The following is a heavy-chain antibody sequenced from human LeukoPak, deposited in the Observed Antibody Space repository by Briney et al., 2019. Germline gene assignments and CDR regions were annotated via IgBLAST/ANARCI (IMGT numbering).Heavy chain of an antibody. Sequence: SETLSLTCKVSGYSISSGYYWVWIRQPPGKGLEWIGSIYHGGTTYYNPSFKSRVTISVDTSKNQFSLKLSSVTAADTAVYYCARDQPYMDVWGKGTTVTVSS. CDR2: IYHGGTT. V-gene: IGHV4-38-2*02. CDR1: GYSISSGYY. J-gene: IGHJ6*03. CDR3: ARDQPYMDV.